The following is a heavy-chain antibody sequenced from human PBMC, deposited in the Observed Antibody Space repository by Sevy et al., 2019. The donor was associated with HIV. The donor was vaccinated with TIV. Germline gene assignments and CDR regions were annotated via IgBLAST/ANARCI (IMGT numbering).Heavy chain of an antibody. CDR1: GGTFSSYA. CDR3: ASDVSDNAFDI. J-gene: IGHJ3*02. D-gene: IGHD3-16*02. Sequence: ASLKVSCKASGGTFSSYAISWVRQAPGQGPGWLGGIIPIFGTANYAQKFQGRVTITADESTSTAYMELSSLRSEDTAVYYCASDVSDNAFDIWGQGTMVTVSS. V-gene: IGHV1-69*13. CDR2: IIPIFGTA.